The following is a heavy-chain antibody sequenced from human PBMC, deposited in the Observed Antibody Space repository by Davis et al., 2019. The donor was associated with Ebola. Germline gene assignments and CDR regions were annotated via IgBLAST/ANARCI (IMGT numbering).Heavy chain of an antibody. CDR3: ARDTSY. Sequence: MPSETLSLTCTVSGGSISSYYWSWIRQPPGKGLEWIGYIYYSGGTNYNPSLKSRVTISVDTSKNQFSLKLSSVTAADTAVYYCARDTSYWGQGTLVTVSS. V-gene: IGHV4-59*01. D-gene: IGHD3-16*01. CDR2: IYYSGGT. J-gene: IGHJ4*02. CDR1: GGSISSYY.